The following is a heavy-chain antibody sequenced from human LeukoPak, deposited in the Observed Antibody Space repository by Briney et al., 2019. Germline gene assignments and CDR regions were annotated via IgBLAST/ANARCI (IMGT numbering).Heavy chain of an antibody. CDR1: GGTFSSYA. CDR2: IIPIFGTA. V-gene: IGHV1-69*06. CDR3: ARGPTKTMIVAAASKYFDY. D-gene: IGHD3-22*01. J-gene: IGHJ4*02. Sequence: VASVKVSCKASGGTFSSYAISWVRQAPGQGLEWMGGIIPIFGTANYAQKFQGRVTITADKSTSTAYMELSSLRSEDTAVYYCARGPTKTMIVAAASKYFDYWGQGTLVTVSS.